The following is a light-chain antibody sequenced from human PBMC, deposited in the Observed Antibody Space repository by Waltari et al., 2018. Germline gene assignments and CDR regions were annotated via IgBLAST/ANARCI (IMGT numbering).Light chain of an antibody. J-gene: IGKJ2*01. CDR1: QSVNNY. Sequence: EIVLTQSPATLSLSPGERATLPCRASQSVNNYLAWYQQKPGQAPRLLMYDASNRATGIPARFSCSGSVTDFTLTITSLEPEDFAVYYCQQRSTWYTFGQGTKLEIK. V-gene: IGKV3-11*01. CDR2: DAS. CDR3: QQRSTWYT.